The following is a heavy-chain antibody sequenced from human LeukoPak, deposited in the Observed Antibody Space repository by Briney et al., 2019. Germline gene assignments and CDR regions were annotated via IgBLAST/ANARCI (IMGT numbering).Heavy chain of an antibody. J-gene: IGHJ3*02. D-gene: IGHD3-22*01. CDR2: IYYSGST. Sequence: PSETLSLTCTVSGGSISSYYWSWIRQPPGKGLEWIGYIYYSGSTNYNPSLKSRVTISVDTSKNQFSLKLSSVTAADTAVYYCARATGYYDSSGSIVDAFDIWGQGTMVTVSS. CDR3: ARATGYYDSSGSIVDAFDI. V-gene: IGHV4-59*01. CDR1: GGSISSYY.